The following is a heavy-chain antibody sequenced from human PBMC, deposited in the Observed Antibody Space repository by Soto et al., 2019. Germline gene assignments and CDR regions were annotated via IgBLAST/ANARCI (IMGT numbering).Heavy chain of an antibody. CDR3: ATTTMTTDYYGMDV. V-gene: IGHV3-21*01. D-gene: IGHD4-17*01. J-gene: IGHJ6*02. Sequence: PGGSLRLSCAASGFTFSTYRMNWVRQAPGNGLEWVSYIGRNSSSIDYADSVKGRFTISRDDAKNSLYLQMNSLRAEDTAVYYCATTTMTTDYYGMDVWGQVTTVTVSS. CDR2: IGRNSSSI. CDR1: GFTFSTYR.